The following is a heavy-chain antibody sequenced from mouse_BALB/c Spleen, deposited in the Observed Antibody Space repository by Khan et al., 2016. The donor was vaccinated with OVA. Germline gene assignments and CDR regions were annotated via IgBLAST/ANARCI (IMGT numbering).Heavy chain of an antibody. CDR1: GYTFTSYD. V-gene: IGHV1-85*01. CDR3: ARGGYGGFAY. D-gene: IGHD2-14*01. CDR2: MFPGDGST. J-gene: IGHJ3*01. Sequence: VQLQESGAELVKPGASVKLSCKASGYTFTSYDINWVRQRPEQGLEWIGWMFPGDGSTKYNENFKGKATLTTDKSSSTAYMQLSRLTSEDSAAYFCARGGYGGFAYWGQGTLVTVSA.